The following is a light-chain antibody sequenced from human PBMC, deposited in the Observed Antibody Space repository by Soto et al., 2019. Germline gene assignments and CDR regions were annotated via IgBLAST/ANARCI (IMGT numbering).Light chain of an antibody. CDR2: YNN. J-gene: IGLJ1*01. CDR3: AAWDDNRNSYV. V-gene: IGLV1-44*01. CDR1: SSNLGSNS. Sequence: QSALTQPPSASGTPGQRVTISCSGSSSNLGSNSVTWYQHLPQTAPKLLIYYNNRRPSGGPDRFSGSKSGTSASLAISGLQSDDEADYYCAAWDDNRNSYVFGGGTKLTVL.